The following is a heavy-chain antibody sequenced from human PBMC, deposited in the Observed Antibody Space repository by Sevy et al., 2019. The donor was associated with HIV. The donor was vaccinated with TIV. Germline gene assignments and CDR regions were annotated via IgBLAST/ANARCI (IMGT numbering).Heavy chain of an antibody. Sequence: SETLSLTCTVSGSSINSGGYYWNWIRHHPGKGLEWIGYIHYSGSPYYNTSLKSRITISLDTSMNQFSLKVTSVTAADTAVYYCAGETGPGTIHWGQGALVTVSS. CDR3: AGETGPGTIH. J-gene: IGHJ4*02. CDR1: GSSINSGGYY. CDR2: IHYSGSP. V-gene: IGHV4-31*03. D-gene: IGHD6-13*01.